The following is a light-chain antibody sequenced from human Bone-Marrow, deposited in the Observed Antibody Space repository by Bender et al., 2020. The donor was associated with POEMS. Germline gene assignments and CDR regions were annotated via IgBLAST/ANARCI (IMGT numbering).Light chain of an antibody. CDR1: PSNIGKNF. Sequence: QSVLTQPPSASGTPGQRVTISCSGSPSNIGKNFLYWYQQFPGTAPKLLLFRDGQRPSGVPDRFSGSKSGNTASLTISGLQAEDEADYYCSSYAGSTSRYLFGTGTRVTV. CDR2: RDG. J-gene: IGLJ1*01. V-gene: IGLV1-44*01. CDR3: SSYAGSTSRYL.